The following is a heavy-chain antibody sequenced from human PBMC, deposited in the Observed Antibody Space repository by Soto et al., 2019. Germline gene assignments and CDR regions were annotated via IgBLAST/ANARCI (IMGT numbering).Heavy chain of an antibody. J-gene: IGHJ5*01. CDR1: GFAFSGYA. Sequence: EVQMLQTGGGLVQPGGSLRLSCEASGFAFSGYAMSWVRQAPGRGLEWVSAISTTGDRTSYPDPVKGRFTISRDNSKNTLYLEMHSLRAEDPYLYYRAKALRGDDLARHSGGPGALVTVSS. CDR3: AKALRGDDLARHS. CDR2: ISTTGDRT. D-gene: IGHD3-10*01. V-gene: IGHV3-23*01.